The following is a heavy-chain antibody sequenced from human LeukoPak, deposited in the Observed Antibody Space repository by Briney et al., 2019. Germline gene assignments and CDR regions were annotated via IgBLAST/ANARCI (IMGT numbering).Heavy chain of an antibody. D-gene: IGHD4-11*01. CDR1: GFTFSNYG. CDR3: AKEKNDYSDYSYMDV. J-gene: IGHJ6*03. Sequence: PGGSLRLSCAASGFTFSNYGMHWVRPAPGKGLEWVAFIRYDGSNKYCADSVKGRFTVSRDNTKNTLYLQMNSLRAEDTAAYYCAKEKNDYSDYSYMDVWGKGTTVTVSS. V-gene: IGHV3-30*02. CDR2: IRYDGSNK.